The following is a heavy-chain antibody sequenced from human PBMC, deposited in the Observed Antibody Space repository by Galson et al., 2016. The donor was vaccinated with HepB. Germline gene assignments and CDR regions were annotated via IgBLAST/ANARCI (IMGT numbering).Heavy chain of an antibody. D-gene: IGHD3-22*01. CDR1: GFTFTNYA. V-gene: IGHV3-23*01. Sequence: SLRLSCAASGFTFTNYAMTWVRLAPGKGLEWVSTVSDGGGNTYYADSVKGRFTISRDNAKNSLYLQMNSLRDEDTAVYYCVREEHHYYDSSGWVAFDIWGQGTMVTVSS. CDR2: VSDGGGNT. CDR3: VREEHHYYDSSGWVAFDI. J-gene: IGHJ3*02.